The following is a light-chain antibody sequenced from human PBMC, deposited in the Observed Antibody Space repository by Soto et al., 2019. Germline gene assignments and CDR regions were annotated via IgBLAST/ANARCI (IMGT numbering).Light chain of an antibody. J-gene: IGKJ1*01. CDR2: AAS. Sequence: DIQMTQSPSSLSASVGDRVTITCRASQSISSYLNWYQQKPGKAPKLLIYAASSMQSGVPSRFSGSGSGTDFTLTISSLQPEDVATYYCQQSYSTPRRTFGEGTKVEIK. V-gene: IGKV1-39*01. CDR1: QSISSY. CDR3: QQSYSTPRRT.